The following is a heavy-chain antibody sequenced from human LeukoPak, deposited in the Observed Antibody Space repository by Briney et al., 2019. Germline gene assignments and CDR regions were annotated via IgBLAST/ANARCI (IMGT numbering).Heavy chain of an antibody. J-gene: IGHJ4*02. D-gene: IGHD3-3*01. CDR1: GGSISTYY. Sequence: SETLSLTCTVSGGSISTYYWNWIRQPPGKGLEWIGYIYYSGTTNYNPSLKSRVSMSVDTSKNQFSLKLSSVTAADTAVYYCARDITSGIFGVVITNAFDYWGQGTLVTVSS. CDR2: IYYSGTT. V-gene: IGHV4-59*12. CDR3: ARDITSGIFGVVITNAFDY.